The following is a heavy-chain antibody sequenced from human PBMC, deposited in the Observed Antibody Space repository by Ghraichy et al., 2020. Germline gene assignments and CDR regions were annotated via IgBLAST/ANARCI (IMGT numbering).Heavy chain of an antibody. CDR1: GFSLSTSGVG. Sequence: SGPTLVKPTQTLTLTCTFSGFSLSTSGVGVGWIRQPPGKALEWLALIYWDDDKRYGPSLKSRLTITKDTSKNQVVLTMTNMDPVDTATYYCAHRPAITIFAGAFDIWGQGTMVTVSS. V-gene: IGHV2-5*05. J-gene: IGHJ3*02. D-gene: IGHD3-3*01. CDR2: IYWDDDK. CDR3: AHRPAITIFAGAFDI.